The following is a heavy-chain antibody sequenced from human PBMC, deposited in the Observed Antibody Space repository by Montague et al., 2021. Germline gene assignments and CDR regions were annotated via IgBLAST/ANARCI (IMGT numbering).Heavy chain of an antibody. J-gene: IGHJ4*02. CDR3: ARGQWLVPYYLDS. V-gene: IGHV4-61*01. CDR1: GGSVSTGNYY. CDR2: IYYTGSS. D-gene: IGHD6-19*01. Sequence: SETLSLTCNVSGGSVSTGNYYWTWIRQPPGKELEWIGYIYYTGSSQYNPSLESRVTISISTSKKQFTLKLSSVTAADTAAYYCARGQWLVPYYLDSWGQGTLVTASS.